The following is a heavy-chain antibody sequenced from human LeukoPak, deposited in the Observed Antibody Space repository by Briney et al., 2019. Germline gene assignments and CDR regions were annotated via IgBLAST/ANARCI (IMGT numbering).Heavy chain of an antibody. CDR3: ARGSSWHNYYHGMDV. V-gene: IGHV3-7*01. J-gene: IGHJ6*02. CDR2: IKQDGSEK. CDR1: GFTFSSYW. D-gene: IGHD6-13*01. Sequence: GGSLRLSCAASGFTFSSYWMSWVRQAPGKGLEWVANIKQDGSEKYYVDSVKGRFTISRDNAKNSLYLQMNSLRAEDTAVYYCARGSSWHNYYHGMDVWGQGTTVTVSS.